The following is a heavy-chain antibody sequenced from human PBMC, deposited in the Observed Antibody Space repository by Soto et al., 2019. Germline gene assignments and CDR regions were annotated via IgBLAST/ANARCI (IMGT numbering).Heavy chain of an antibody. CDR1: GFTFSTYG. V-gene: IGHV3-30*18. Sequence: PGGSLRLSCAAAGFTFSTYGMHWVCQAPGKGLEWVAVISYDGSNKYYADSVKGRFTISRDNSKNTLYLQMNSLRAEDTAVYYCAKSPRIAVAGTGYYGMDVWGQGTTVTVSS. J-gene: IGHJ6*02. D-gene: IGHD6-19*01. CDR3: AKSPRIAVAGTGYYGMDV. CDR2: ISYDGSNK.